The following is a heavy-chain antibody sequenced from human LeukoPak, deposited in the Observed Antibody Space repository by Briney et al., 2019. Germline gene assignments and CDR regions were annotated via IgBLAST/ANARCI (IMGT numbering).Heavy chain of an antibody. Sequence: PGGSLRLSCAASGFTFSIYAMSWVRQAPGKGLEWVSAISGSGGSTYYADSVKGRFTISRDNSKNTLYLQMNSLRAEDTALYYCAKEKPYGSGSYYFWYYFDYWGQGTLVTVSS. CDR2: ISGSGGST. J-gene: IGHJ4*02. V-gene: IGHV3-23*01. CDR3: AKEKPYGSGSYYFWYYFDY. D-gene: IGHD3-10*01. CDR1: GFTFSIYA.